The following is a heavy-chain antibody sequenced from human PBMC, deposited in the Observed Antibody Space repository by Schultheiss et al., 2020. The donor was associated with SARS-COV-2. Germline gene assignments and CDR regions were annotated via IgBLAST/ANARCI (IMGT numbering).Heavy chain of an antibody. CDR1: GFTFSSYA. Sequence: GGSLRLSCAASGFTFSSYAMSWVRQAPGKGLEWVSAISGSGGSTYYADSVKGRFTISRDNSKNTLYLQMNSLRAEDTAVYYCAKEQSRYYGSGSYPNYWGQGTLVTVSS. D-gene: IGHD3-10*01. J-gene: IGHJ4*02. CDR3: AKEQSRYYGSGSYPNY. V-gene: IGHV3-23*01. CDR2: ISGSGGST.